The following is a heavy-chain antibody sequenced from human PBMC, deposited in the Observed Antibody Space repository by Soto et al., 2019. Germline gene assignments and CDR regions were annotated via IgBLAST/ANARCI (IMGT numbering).Heavy chain of an antibody. D-gene: IGHD3-10*01. CDR1: GGSISSYY. CDR3: ARDTPYGSGSYYHYYYYYGMDV. J-gene: IGHJ6*02. V-gene: IGHV4-4*07. Sequence: PSETLSLTCTVSGGSISSYYWSWIRQPAGKGLEWIGRIYTSGSTNYNPSLKSRVTMSVDTSKNQFSLKLSSVTAADTAVYYCARDTPYGSGSYYHYYYYYGMDVWGQGTTVTVSS. CDR2: IYTSGST.